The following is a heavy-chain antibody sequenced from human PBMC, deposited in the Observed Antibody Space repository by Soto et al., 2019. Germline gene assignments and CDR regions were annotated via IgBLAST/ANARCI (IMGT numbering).Heavy chain of an antibody. CDR2: INPYNANV. Sequence: QLGHSGAAVKKPGASLKVSCKTSGYTFTNPGLTWVRQAPGQGLEWMGWINPYNANVNYAQKLQGRVTMTTDTSTSTAYMDLRSLTSDDTAVYYCARDRVAGIWGDAFDIWGQGTMVTVSS. J-gene: IGHJ3*02. CDR3: ARDRVAGIWGDAFDI. CDR1: GYTFTNPG. D-gene: IGHD3-16*01. V-gene: IGHV1-18*04.